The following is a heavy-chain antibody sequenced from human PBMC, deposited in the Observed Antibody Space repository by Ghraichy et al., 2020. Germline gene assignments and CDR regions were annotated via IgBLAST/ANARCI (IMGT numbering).Heavy chain of an antibody. CDR3: ARAARGYDFNPPYFDY. J-gene: IGHJ4*02. D-gene: IGHD3-3*01. Sequence: SETLSLTCTVSGGSISSGGYYWSWIRQHPGKGLEWIGYIYYSGSTYYNPSLKSRVTISVDTSKNQFSLKLSSVTAADTAVYYCARAARGYDFNPPYFDYWGQGTLVTVSS. V-gene: IGHV4-31*03. CDR2: IYYSGST. CDR1: GGSISSGGYY.